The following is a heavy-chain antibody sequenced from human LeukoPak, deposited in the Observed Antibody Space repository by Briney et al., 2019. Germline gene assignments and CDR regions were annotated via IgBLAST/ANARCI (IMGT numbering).Heavy chain of an antibody. CDR1: GYTFTGYY. Sequence: ASVKVSCKASGYTFTGYYMHWVRQAPGQGLEWMGWINPNSGGTNYAQKFQGRVTMTRDTSISTAYMELSRLRSDDTAVYYCARDNIRAIWVAPAATPGMDVWGQGTTVTVSS. V-gene: IGHV1-2*02. CDR2: INPNSGGT. J-gene: IGHJ6*02. CDR3: ARDNIRAIWVAPAATPGMDV. D-gene: IGHD2-2*01.